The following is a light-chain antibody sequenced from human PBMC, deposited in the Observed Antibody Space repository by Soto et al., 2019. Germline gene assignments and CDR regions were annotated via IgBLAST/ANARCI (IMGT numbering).Light chain of an antibody. Sequence: QSVLTQPASVSGSPGQSITISCTGTNSDIGGYDYVSWYQQYPGKAPKLIIYEVSNRPSEIFDRFSGSKSGNTASLTISGLQAEDEAVYYFSSYSVSSTLIFGGGTKLTVL. CDR3: SSYSVSSTLI. J-gene: IGLJ2*01. CDR1: NSDIGGYDY. CDR2: EVS. V-gene: IGLV2-14*01.